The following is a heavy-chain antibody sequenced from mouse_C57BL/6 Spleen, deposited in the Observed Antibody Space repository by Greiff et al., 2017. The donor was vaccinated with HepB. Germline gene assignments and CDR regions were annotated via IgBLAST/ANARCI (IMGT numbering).Heavy chain of an antibody. CDR2: IHPNSGST. CDR1: GYTFTSYW. J-gene: IGHJ2*01. V-gene: IGHV1-64*01. D-gene: IGHD1-1*02. CDR3: ARTTTMAGGYFDY. Sequence: QVQLQQPGAELVKPGASVKLSCKASGYTFTSYWMHWVKQRPGQGLEWIGMIHPNSGSTNYNEKFKSKATLTVDKSSSTAYMQLSSLTSEDSAVYYCARTTTMAGGYFDYWGQGTTLTVSS.